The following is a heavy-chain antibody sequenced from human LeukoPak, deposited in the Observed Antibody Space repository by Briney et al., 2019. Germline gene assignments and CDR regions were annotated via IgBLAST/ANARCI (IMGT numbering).Heavy chain of an antibody. V-gene: IGHV3-7*04. Sequence: AGSLRLSCAVSGFTFSDYWMAWVRQAPGKGLEWVANIKQDGSEKKYVDSVKGRFTISRDNANNSVYLQMNSLRDEDTAVYYCGRGYAGWGYWGQGTLVTVSS. CDR2: IKQDGSEK. J-gene: IGHJ4*02. D-gene: IGHD3-16*01. CDR1: GFTFSDYW. CDR3: GRGYAGWGY.